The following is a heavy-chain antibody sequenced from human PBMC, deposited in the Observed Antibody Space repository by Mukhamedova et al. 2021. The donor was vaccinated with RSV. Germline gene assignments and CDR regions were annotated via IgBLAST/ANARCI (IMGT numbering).Heavy chain of an antibody. CDR2: ISSSTGTI. J-gene: IGHJ4*01. V-gene: IGHV3-48*03. CDR1: GFTFTNYE. CDR3: ARSPLHYF. Sequence: ASGFTFTNYEMSWVRQAQGKGLEWLSCISSSTGTINYADSVEGRFTISRDNIKNSVFLQLDSLRVDDTAVYYCARSPLHYF.